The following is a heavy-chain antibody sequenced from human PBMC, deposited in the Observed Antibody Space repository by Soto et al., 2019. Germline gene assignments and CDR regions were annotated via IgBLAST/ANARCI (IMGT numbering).Heavy chain of an antibody. V-gene: IGHV3-64D*08. J-gene: IGHJ6*02. CDR1: GFTFSSYA. CDR2: ISSNGGST. D-gene: IGHD5-18*01. CDR3: VKGSGYSYGRNYYYYYGMDV. Sequence: GGSLRLSCSASGFTFSSYAMHWVRQAPGKGLEYVSAISSNGGSTYYADSVKGRFTISRDNSKNTLYLQMSSLRAEDTAVYYFVKGSGYSYGRNYYYYYGMDVWGQGTTVTVSS.